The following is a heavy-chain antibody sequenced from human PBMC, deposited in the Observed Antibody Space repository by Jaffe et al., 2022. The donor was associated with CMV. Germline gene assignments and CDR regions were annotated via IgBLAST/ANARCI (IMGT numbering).Heavy chain of an antibody. D-gene: IGHD2-21*02. Sequence: QVTLKESGPVLVKPTETLTLTCTVSGFSLSNARMGVSWIRQPPGKALEWLAHIFSNDEKSYSTSLKSRLTISKDTSKSQVVLTMTNMDPVDTATYYCARIQAYCGGDCYPNWFDPWGQGTLVTVSS. CDR1: GFSLSNARMG. CDR2: IFSNDEK. J-gene: IGHJ5*02. V-gene: IGHV2-26*01. CDR3: ARIQAYCGGDCYPNWFDP.